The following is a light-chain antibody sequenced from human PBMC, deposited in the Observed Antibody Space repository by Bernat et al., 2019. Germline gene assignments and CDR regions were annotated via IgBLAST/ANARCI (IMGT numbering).Light chain of an antibody. CDR3: QQDDNLPYT. CDR2: DAS. V-gene: IGKV1-33*01. J-gene: IGKJ2*01. Sequence: DIKMTQSPSSLSASVGDRVTITCQASQGISNYLNWYQQKPGKAPELLIYDASNLETGVPSRFSGRGSGTDFTFSIGSLQPEDIATYYCQQDDNLPYTFGQGTKLEIK. CDR1: QGISNY.